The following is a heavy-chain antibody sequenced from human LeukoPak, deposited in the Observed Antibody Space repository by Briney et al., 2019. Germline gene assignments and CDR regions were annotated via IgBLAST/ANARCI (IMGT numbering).Heavy chain of an antibody. Sequence: GGSLRLSCVVSGFTFSNFWMTWVRQAPEKGLEWVANIKQDSSERNYVDSVKGRFTISRDNAKNSLYLQLSALRAEDTAVYYCARVLDNSSSKYQAIAYWGQGTLVTVSS. V-gene: IGHV3-7*01. D-gene: IGHD6-6*01. CDR2: IKQDSSER. CDR3: ARVLDNSSSKYQAIAY. CDR1: GFTFSNFW. J-gene: IGHJ4*02.